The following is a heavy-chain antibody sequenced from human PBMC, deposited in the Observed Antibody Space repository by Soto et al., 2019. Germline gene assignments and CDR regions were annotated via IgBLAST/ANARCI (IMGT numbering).Heavy chain of an antibody. V-gene: IGHV3-11*06. D-gene: IGHD3-3*01. CDR2: ISSSSSST. Sequence: GGSLRLSCSASVFICRDFYMSWIRQVPGKGLEWLSKISSSSSSTDYADSVKGRFTTSRDNAENSLYLQMSSLRAEDTAVYYCARDRGGGSIFGGHYGMDVWGQGTTVTVSS. CDR3: ARDRGGGSIFGGHYGMDV. J-gene: IGHJ6*02. CDR1: VFICRDFY.